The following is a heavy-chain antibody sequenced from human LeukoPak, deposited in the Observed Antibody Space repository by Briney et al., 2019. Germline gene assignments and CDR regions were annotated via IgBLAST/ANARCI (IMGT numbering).Heavy chain of an antibody. CDR1: GFTFSDYY. V-gene: IGHV3-11*01. CDR3: ARGAKGWRRGPGYSSGWADY. CDR2: ISSSGSTI. D-gene: IGHD6-19*01. Sequence: GGSLRLSCAASGFTFSDYYMGWIRQAPGKGLEWVSYISSSGSTIYYADSVKGRFTISRDNAKNSLYLQMNSLRAEDTAVYYCARGAKGWRRGPGYSSGWADYWGQGTLVTVSS. J-gene: IGHJ4*02.